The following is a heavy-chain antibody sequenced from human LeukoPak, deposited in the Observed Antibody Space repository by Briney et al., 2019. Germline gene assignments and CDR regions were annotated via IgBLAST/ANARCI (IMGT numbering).Heavy chain of an antibody. Sequence: PGGSLRLSCAASGFTVSSNYMSWVRQPPGKGLEWVSVIYSGGTTFYADSVKGRCTISRDNSKNTLYLQMNSLRADDTAVYYCAKLKGWYGEGYFDYWGQGTVVTVSS. CDR1: GFTVSSNY. J-gene: IGHJ4*02. CDR2: IYSGGTT. V-gene: IGHV3-53*01. CDR3: AKLKGWYGEGYFDY. D-gene: IGHD3-10*01.